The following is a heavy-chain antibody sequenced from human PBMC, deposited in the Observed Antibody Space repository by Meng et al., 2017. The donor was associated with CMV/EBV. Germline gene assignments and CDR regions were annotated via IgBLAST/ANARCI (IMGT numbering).Heavy chain of an antibody. V-gene: IGHV3-30*02. Sequence: GESLKISCAASGFTFSSYGMHWVRQAPGKGLEWVAFIRYDGSNKYYADSVKGRFTISRDNSKNTLYLQMNSLRAEDTAVYYCAKTMGYCSSTSCYKPIYYYYGMDVWGQGTTVTVSS. J-gene: IGHJ6*02. CDR3: AKTMGYCSSTSCYKPIYYYYGMDV. CDR1: GFTFSSYG. D-gene: IGHD2-2*02. CDR2: IRYDGSNK.